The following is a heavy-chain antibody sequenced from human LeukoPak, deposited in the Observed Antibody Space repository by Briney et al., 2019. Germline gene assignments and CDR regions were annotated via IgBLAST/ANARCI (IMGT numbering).Heavy chain of an antibody. CDR2: IQYNGNNK. V-gene: IGHV3-30*02. Sequence: GGSLRLSCAASGFTFNNFGMHWVRQAPGKGLEWVTFIQYNGNNKYYADSVKGRFTISRDNSKNTLYLQMNSLRAEDTAVYYCAKERGGLASYYFDYWGQGTLVTVSS. D-gene: IGHD3-16*01. J-gene: IGHJ4*02. CDR1: GFTFNNFG. CDR3: AKERGGLASYYFDY.